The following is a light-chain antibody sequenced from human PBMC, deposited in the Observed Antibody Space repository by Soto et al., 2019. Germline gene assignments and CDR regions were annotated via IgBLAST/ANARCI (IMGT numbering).Light chain of an antibody. CDR1: SSNIGNNY. J-gene: IGLJ3*02. CDR2: ENN. CDR3: GTWDSSLSAGV. Sequence: QSVLTQPPSVSAAPGQRVTISCSGSSSNIGNNYVSWYQQLPGTAPKLLIYENNKRPPGIPDRFSGSKSGTSATLGITGLRAGDEADYYCGTWDSSLSAGVFGGGTKLTVL. V-gene: IGLV1-51*02.